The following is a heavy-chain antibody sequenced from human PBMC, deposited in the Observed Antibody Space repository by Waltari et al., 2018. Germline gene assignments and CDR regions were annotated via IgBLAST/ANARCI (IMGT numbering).Heavy chain of an antibody. Sequence: QVQLVQSGAEVKKPGSSVKVACKASGGTFSSYAISWLPQAPGQGLEWMGGIIPIFGTANYAQKFQGRVTITADESTSTAYRELSSLRSEDTAVYYCARGEVGAAGGAFDIWGQGTMVTVSS. CDR1: GGTFSSYA. CDR2: IIPIFGTA. CDR3: ARGEVGAAGGAFDI. D-gene: IGHD1-26*01. J-gene: IGHJ3*02. V-gene: IGHV1-69*12.